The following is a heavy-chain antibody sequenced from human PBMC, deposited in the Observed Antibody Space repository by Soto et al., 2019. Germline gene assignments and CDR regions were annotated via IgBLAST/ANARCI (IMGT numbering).Heavy chain of an antibody. CDR1: GASISSYY. V-gene: IGHV4-59*01. CDR2: IYYTGTT. J-gene: IGHJ4*02. CDR3: AKYRRTEGEGFTLDY. Sequence: SETLSLTSTVSGASISSYYWRWIRQPAGKGLEWIGNIYYTGTTTYNPSLESRVTMSVDTSKNQFSLKLNSVDAADTVVYYCAKYRRTEGEGFTLDYWGRGTLVTVSS. D-gene: IGHD2-2*01.